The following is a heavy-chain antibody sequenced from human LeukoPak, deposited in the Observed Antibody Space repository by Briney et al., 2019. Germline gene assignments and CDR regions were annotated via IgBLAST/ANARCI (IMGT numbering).Heavy chain of an antibody. J-gene: IGHJ5*02. CDR3: ARSTRATTHNWFDH. Sequence: PVKVSCKASRGTFSTSVLIGVRQAPGQAGEWRGGITPFYGTANYAQKFQGRVTITADTSTTTAYMELSRLRSEDTAVYYCARSTRATTHNWFDHWGQGTLVTVSS. CDR1: RGTFSTSV. CDR2: ITPFYGTA. V-gene: IGHV1-69*06. D-gene: IGHD4-17*01.